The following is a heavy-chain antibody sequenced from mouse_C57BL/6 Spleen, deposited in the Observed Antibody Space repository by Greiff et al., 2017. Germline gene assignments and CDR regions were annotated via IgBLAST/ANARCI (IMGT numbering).Heavy chain of an antibody. CDR3: ARGNYYSNYGYFDV. Sequence: EVHLVESGPELVKPGASVKISCKASGYSFTGYYMNWVKQSPEKSLEWIGEINPSTGGTTYNQKFKAKATLTVDKSSSTAYMQLKSLTSEDSAVYYCARGNYYSNYGYFDVWGTGTTVTVSS. D-gene: IGHD2-5*01. CDR2: INPSTGGT. J-gene: IGHJ1*03. CDR1: GYSFTGYY. V-gene: IGHV1-42*01.